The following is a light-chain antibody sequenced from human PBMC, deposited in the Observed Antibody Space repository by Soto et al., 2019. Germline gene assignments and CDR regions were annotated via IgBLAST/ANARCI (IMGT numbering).Light chain of an antibody. CDR3: QQYNNWPRT. J-gene: IGKJ1*01. CDR1: QSVAGN. Sequence: EIVMTQSPATLSVSPGERATLSCRASQSVAGNLAWYQQRPGQAPRLLIYGASTRATGIPARFSGSGSGTEFTLTISSLQSEDFAVYYCQQYNNWPRTFGQGTKVEIK. V-gene: IGKV3-15*01. CDR2: GAS.